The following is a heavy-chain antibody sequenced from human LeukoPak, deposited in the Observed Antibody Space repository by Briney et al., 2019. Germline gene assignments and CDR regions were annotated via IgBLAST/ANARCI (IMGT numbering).Heavy chain of an antibody. CDR1: GGSISSGYY. Sequence: SQTLSLTCAVSGGSISSGYYWGWIRQPPGKGLEWIGSIYHSGSTYYNPSLKSRVTISVDTSKNQFSLKLSSVTAADTAVYYCARGVVGRNLWYFDLWGRGTLVTVSS. J-gene: IGHJ2*01. D-gene: IGHD1-26*01. CDR3: ARGVVGRNLWYFDL. CDR2: IYHSGST. V-gene: IGHV4-38-2*01.